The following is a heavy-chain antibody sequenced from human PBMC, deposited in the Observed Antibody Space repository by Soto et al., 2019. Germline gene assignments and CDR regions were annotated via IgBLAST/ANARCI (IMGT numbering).Heavy chain of an antibody. Sequence: LSLTCAVYGGSFSDYYWSWIRQPPGKWLEWIGEINHSGSTNYNPSLKSRVTISVDTSKNQFSLKLSSVTAADTAVYFCARGRMGDTNWNWFDTWGQGPLVTVSS. V-gene: IGHV4-34*01. CDR3: ARGRMGDTNWNWFDT. D-gene: IGHD1-26*01. CDR2: INHSGST. J-gene: IGHJ5*02. CDR1: GGSFSDYY.